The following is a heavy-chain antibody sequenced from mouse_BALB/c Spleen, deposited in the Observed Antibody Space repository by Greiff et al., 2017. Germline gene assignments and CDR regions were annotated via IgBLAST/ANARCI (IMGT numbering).Heavy chain of an antibody. J-gene: IGHJ2*01. CDR3: ARRDYYFDY. CDR2: ISSGGSYT. Sequence: EVQGVESGGDLVKPGGSLKLSCAASGFTFSSYGMSWVRQTPDKRLEWVATISSGGSYTYYPDSVKGRFTISRDNAKNTLYLQMRSLKSEDTAMYYCARRDYYFDYWGQGTTLTVSS. V-gene: IGHV5-6*01. CDR1: GFTFSSYG.